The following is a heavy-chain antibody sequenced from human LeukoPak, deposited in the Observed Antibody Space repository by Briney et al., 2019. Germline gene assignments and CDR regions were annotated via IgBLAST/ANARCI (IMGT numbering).Heavy chain of an antibody. J-gene: IGHJ3*02. Sequence: SETLSLTCTVSDGSISSYYWSWIRQPPGKGLEWIGYIYYSGSTNYNPSLKSRVTISVDTSKNQFSLKLSSVTAADTAVYYCASKMATISDDAFDIWGQGTMVTVSS. V-gene: IGHV4-59*01. CDR3: ASKMATISDDAFDI. CDR2: IYYSGST. D-gene: IGHD5-24*01. CDR1: DGSISSYY.